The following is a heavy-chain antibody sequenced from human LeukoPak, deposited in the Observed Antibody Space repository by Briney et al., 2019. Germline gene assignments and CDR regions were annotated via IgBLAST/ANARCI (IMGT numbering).Heavy chain of an antibody. D-gene: IGHD3-22*01. CDR3: ARDPGSCYWATPFDI. V-gene: IGHV4-38-2*02. CDR1: GYSVNSGYY. Sequence: PSETLSLTCAVSGYSVNSGYYWDWIRQPPGKGLEWIGSIYHSGSTYYNPSLKSRVTISVDTSKNQFSLKLSSVTAADTAVYYCARDPGSCYWATPFDIWGQGTMVTVSS. J-gene: IGHJ3*02. CDR2: IYHSGST.